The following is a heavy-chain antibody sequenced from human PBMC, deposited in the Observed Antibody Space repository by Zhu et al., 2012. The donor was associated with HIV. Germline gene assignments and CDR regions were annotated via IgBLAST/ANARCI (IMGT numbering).Heavy chain of an antibody. V-gene: IGHV4-39*01. CDR3: ARHIYYFDSRGYSYFDY. CDR2: VYYTGST. CDR1: GGSISSSSYY. D-gene: IGHD3-22*01. J-gene: IGHJ4*02. Sequence: QVQLQESGPGLVKPSETLSLTCTVSGGSISSSSYYWGWIRQPPGKGLEWIASVYYTGSTYHDASLRSRVTISVDTSENRFSLRLSSVTAADTALYYCARHIYYFDSRGYSYFDYWGLGXLVTVSS.